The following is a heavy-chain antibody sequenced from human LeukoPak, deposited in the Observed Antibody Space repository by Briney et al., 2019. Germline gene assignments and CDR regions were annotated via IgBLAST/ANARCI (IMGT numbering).Heavy chain of an antibody. CDR2: INPNSGGT. J-gene: IGHJ4*02. V-gene: IGHV1-2*02. Sequence: ASVKVSCKASGYTFTGYYMHWVRQAPGQGLEWMGWINPNSGGTNYAQKFQGRVTMTRDTSISTAYMELSRLRSDDTAVYYCARDALGSYCGGDCYSDYWGQGTLVTVSS. CDR1: GYTFTGYY. CDR3: ARDALGSYCGGDCYSDY. D-gene: IGHD2-21*01.